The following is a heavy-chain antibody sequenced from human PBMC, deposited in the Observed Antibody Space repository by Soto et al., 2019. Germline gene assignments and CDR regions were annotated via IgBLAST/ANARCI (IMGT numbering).Heavy chain of an antibody. Sequence: GGSLRLSCAASGFTFSSYGMHWVRQAPGKGLEWVAVISYGGSNKYYADSVKGRFTISRDNSKNTLYLQMNSLRAEDTAVYYCASEVELAVAGTEFDYWGQGTLVTVSS. CDR2: ISYGGSNK. V-gene: IGHV3-30*03. CDR1: GFTFSSYG. CDR3: ASEVELAVAGTEFDY. D-gene: IGHD6-19*01. J-gene: IGHJ4*02.